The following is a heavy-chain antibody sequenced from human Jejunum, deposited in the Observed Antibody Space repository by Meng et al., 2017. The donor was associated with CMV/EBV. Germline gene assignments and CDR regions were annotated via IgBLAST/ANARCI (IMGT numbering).Heavy chain of an antibody. V-gene: IGHV3-23*01. J-gene: IGHJ5*02. D-gene: IGHD1-26*01. Sequence: SGIPFPHSPLACVRQSSGTGLESVSQIRGSDASTFYAHAVKLQFIIYRENSKNTLFLLMSSLRAEDTAVYYCIKDELVPGSLWFDTWFQGTLVTVSS. CDR3: IKDELVPGSLWFDT. CDR2: IRGSDAST. CDR1: GIPFPHSP.